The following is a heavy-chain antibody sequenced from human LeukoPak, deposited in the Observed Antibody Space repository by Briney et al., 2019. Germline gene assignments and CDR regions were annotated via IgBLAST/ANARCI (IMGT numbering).Heavy chain of an antibody. Sequence: PGGSLRLSCAASGFTLSDHFMTWIRQAPGKGLEWVSYISSGGRTVYSATSVKGRSTSSRTNAEDCPYRQMNSLRAEDTAVYYCAKGSYASGWYQTFDYWGQGILVTVSS. D-gene: IGHD6-19*01. CDR1: GFTLSDHF. J-gene: IGHJ4*02. CDR3: AKGSYASGWYQTFDY. V-gene: IGHV3-11*04. CDR2: ISSGGRTV.